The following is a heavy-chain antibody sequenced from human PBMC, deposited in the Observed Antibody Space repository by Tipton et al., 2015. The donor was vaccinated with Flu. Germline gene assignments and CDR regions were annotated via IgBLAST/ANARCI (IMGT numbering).Heavy chain of an antibody. CDR1: GFTFSSYW. CDR2: INSDGSST. D-gene: IGHD3-3*01. V-gene: IGHV3-74*01. CDR3: ARDGTDFWSGYYHGHDLPEDQYFDY. Sequence: SLRLSCAASGFTFSSYWMHWVRQAPGKGLVWVSRINSDGSSTSYADSVKGRFTISRDNAKNTLYLQMNSLRAEDTAVYYCARDGTDFWSGYYHGHDLPEDQYFDYWGQGTLVTVSS. J-gene: IGHJ4*02.